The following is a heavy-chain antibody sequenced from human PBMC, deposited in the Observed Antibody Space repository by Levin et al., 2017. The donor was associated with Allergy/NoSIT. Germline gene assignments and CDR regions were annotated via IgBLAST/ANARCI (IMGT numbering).Heavy chain of an antibody. CDR1: GDSVSSNSAA. D-gene: IGHD3-22*01. CDR2: TYYRSKWYN. Sequence: KSSETLSLTCAISGDSVSSNSAAWNWIRQSPSRGLEWLGRTYYRSKWYNDYAVSVKSRITINPDTSKNQFSLQLNSVTPEDTAVYYCAREGENSSGYWAAFDIWGQGTMVTVSS. J-gene: IGHJ3*02. V-gene: IGHV6-1*01. CDR3: AREGENSSGYWAAFDI.